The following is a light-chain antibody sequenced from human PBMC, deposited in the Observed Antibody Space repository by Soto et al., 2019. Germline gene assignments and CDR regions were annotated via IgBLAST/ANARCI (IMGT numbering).Light chain of an antibody. CDR3: FSDAGSREV. Sequence: QSALTQPASVSGSPGQSITISCTGTSSDVGSYNLVSWYQQHPGKAPKLMIYEGSKRPSGVSNRFSGSKSGNTASLTISGLEAEDEDDYSCFSDAGSREVFGTGTQVTVL. CDR2: EGS. CDR1: SSDVGSYNL. J-gene: IGLJ1*01. V-gene: IGLV2-23*01.